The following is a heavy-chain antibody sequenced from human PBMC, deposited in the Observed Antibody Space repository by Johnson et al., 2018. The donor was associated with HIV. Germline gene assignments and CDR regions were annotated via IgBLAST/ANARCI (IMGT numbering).Heavy chain of an antibody. Sequence: QVHLVESGVGVVQPGRSLRLSCATYGFTFSSYAMHWVRQAPGKGLEWVAVISYDGSNKYYADSVKGRFTISRDNSKNTLYLQMNSLRAEDTAVYYCARAQGDRGAYDAFDIWGQGTMVTISS. V-gene: IGHV3-30*04. CDR2: ISYDGSNK. CDR1: GFTFSSYA. D-gene: IGHD3-10*01. CDR3: ARAQGDRGAYDAFDI. J-gene: IGHJ3*02.